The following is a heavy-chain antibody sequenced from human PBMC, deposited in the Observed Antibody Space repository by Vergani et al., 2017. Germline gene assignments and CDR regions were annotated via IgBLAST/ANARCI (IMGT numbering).Heavy chain of an antibody. Sequence: QVQLVQSGSEVRKPGASVKVSCQVSGYSLTELTIHWVRQAPGKGLEWMGGYDPEHGEVTFAHHIQGRVTMTEDRSTDTAYMELSSLRPEDTALYYCAKYLRNSTDGLSDSWGPGTLVIVSS. CDR2: YDPEHGEV. J-gene: IGHJ4*02. D-gene: IGHD4-23*01. V-gene: IGHV1-24*01. CDR3: AKYLRNSTDGLSDS. CDR1: GYSLTELT.